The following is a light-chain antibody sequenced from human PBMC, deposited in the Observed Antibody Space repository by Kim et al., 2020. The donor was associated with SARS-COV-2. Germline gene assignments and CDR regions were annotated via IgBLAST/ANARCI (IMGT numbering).Light chain of an antibody. CDR3: QQYGSSPYS. V-gene: IGKV3-20*01. CDR1: QSVSSSY. Sequence: LSPGESATLPCRASQSVSSSYLGWYQQRLGQAPRLLIYDASSRATGIPDRFGGNGSGTDFTLTISRLEPEDFAVYYCQQYGSSPYSFGQGTKLEI. J-gene: IGKJ2*03. CDR2: DAS.